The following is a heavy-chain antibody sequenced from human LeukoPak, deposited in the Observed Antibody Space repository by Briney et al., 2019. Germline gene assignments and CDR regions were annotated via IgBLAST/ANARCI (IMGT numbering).Heavy chain of an antibody. CDR3: ARDWERIQLWLGASNAFDI. D-gene: IGHD5-18*01. CDR1: GYTLTNYG. V-gene: IGHV1-18*01. J-gene: IGHJ3*02. CDR2: VSAYNGNT. Sequence: ASVKVSCKASGYTLTNYGISWVRQAPGQGLEWMGWVSAYNGNTKYGQKVQGRVTMTTDTSTSTVHMELGSLRSDDTAVYYCARDWERIQLWLGASNAFDIWGQGTMVTVSS.